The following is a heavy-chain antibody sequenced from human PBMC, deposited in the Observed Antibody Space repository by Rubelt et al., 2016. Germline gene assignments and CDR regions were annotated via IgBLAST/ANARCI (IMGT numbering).Heavy chain of an antibody. CDR3: ASGERWLQFYYYGMDV. Sequence: QVQLQESGPGLVKPSGTLSLTCAVSGGAISSSSWWSWVRQPPGKGLEGIGEIYHSGSSIYNPSLKSRGTISVDTPKNQFSLKLGSVTAADTAVYYCASGERWLQFYYYGMDVWGQGTTVTVSS. CDR1: GGAISSSSW. V-gene: IGHV4-4*02. D-gene: IGHD5-24*01. J-gene: IGHJ6*02. CDR2: IYHSGSS.